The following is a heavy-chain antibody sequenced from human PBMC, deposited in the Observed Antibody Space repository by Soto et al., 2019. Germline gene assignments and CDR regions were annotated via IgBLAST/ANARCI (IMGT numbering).Heavy chain of an antibody. CDR3: ARAGGYRTISIFDY. J-gene: IGHJ4*02. Sequence: PSETLSLTCAVSGGSISSGGYSWSWIRQPPGKGLEWIGYIYHSGSTYYNPSLKSRVTISVDRSKNQFSLKLSSVTAADTAVYYCARAGGYRTISIFDYWGQGTLVTVSS. V-gene: IGHV4-30-2*01. CDR2: IYHSGST. D-gene: IGHD1-7*01. CDR1: GGSISSGGYS.